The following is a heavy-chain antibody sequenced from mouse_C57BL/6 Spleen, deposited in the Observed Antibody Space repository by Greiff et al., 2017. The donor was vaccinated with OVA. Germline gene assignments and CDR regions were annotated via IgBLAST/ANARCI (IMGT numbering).Heavy chain of an antibody. V-gene: IGHV2-2*01. CDR3: ARENYYGSSSFAY. CDR2: IWSGGST. CDR1: GFSLTSYG. D-gene: IGHD1-1*01. J-gene: IGHJ3*01. Sequence: VQRVESGPGLVQPSQSLSITCTVSGFSLTSYGVHWVRQSPGKGLEWLGVIWSGGSTDYNAAFISRLSISKDNSKSQVFFKMNSLQADDTAIYYCARENYYGSSSFAYWGQGTLVTVSA.